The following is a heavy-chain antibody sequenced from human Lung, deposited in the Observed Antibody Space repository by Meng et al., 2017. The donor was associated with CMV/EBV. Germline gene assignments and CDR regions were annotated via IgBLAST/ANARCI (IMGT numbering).Heavy chain of an antibody. V-gene: IGHV4-34*01. CDR2: INHSGST. J-gene: IGHJ4*02. Sequence: QVQLQQWGAGLLKPSXXXXLTXXGXXGSFRGYYWSWIRQPPGKGLEWIGEINHSGSTNYNPSLKSRVTISVDTSKNQFSLKLSSVTAADTAVYYCAAIAYCGGDCYSHGADYFDYWGQGTLVTVSS. CDR3: AAIAYCGGDCYSHGADYFDY. D-gene: IGHD2-21*02. CDR1: XGSFRGYY.